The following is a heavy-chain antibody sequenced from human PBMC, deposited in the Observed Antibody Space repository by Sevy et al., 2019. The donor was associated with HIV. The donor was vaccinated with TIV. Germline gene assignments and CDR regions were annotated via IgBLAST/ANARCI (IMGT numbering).Heavy chain of an antibody. D-gene: IGHD3-3*01. CDR2: ISGTGNTK. Sequence: GGSLRLSCVGSGFRFSGYYMNWIRQAPGKGLEWVSYISGTGNTKYYTDSVKGRFTISRDNAKNSLYLEMNSLRVDDTALYYGARDPTYYDFWAGYYTGWFDPWGQGTLVTVSS. J-gene: IGHJ5*02. CDR1: GFRFSGYY. CDR3: ARDPTYYDFWAGYYTGWFDP. V-gene: IGHV3-11*01.